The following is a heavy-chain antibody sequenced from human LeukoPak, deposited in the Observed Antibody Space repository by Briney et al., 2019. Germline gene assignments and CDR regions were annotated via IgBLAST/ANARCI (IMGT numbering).Heavy chain of an antibody. J-gene: IGHJ5*02. V-gene: IGHV5-51*01. CDR3: AKLTPGRNNWFDP. D-gene: IGHD1-14*01. CDR1: GSRFTSYW. Sequence: GESPEISCKGSGSRFTSYWIGWVRQMPGKGLEWMGIIYPGDSDTRYSPSFQGQVTISADKSISTAYLQWNSLRASDTAKYYCAKLTPGRNNWFDPWGQGTLVTVSS. CDR2: IYPGDSDT.